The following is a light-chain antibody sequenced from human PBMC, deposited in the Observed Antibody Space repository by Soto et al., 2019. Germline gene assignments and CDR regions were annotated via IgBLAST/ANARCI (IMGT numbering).Light chain of an antibody. J-gene: IGLJ1*01. Sequence: QSVLSQPPSVSGSPGQSVTISCTGTGTGVVGYNRVSWDQQPPGTAPKLMIYEASKRPSGVPDRFSGSKSGNPASLTISGLQAADEADYYCSLYTSENAYVFGTGTKVTVL. V-gene: IGLV2-18*01. CDR1: GTGVVGYNR. CDR2: EAS. CDR3: SLYTSENAYV.